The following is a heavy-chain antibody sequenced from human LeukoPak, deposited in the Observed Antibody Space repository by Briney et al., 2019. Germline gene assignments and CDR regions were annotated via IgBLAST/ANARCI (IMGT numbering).Heavy chain of an antibody. CDR1: GYTFTGYY. CDR3: ARYGSGSYMYYYYMDV. D-gene: IGHD3-10*01. Sequence: GASVKVSCKTSGYTFTGYYMHWVRQAPGQGLEWMGWINPNSGGTNYAQKFQGRVTMTRDTSISTAYMELSRLRSDDTAVYYCARYGSGSYMYYYYMDVWGKGTTVTISS. CDR2: INPNSGGT. V-gene: IGHV1-2*02. J-gene: IGHJ6*03.